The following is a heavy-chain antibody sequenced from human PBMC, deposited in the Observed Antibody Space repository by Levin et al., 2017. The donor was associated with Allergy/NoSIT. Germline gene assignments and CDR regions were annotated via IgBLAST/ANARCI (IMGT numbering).Heavy chain of an antibody. D-gene: IGHD2-21*01. CDR3: ARASRGDDYYYYMDV. CDR2: IYSGGST. J-gene: IGHJ6*03. Sequence: GGSLRLSCAASGFTVSSNYMSWVRQAPGKGLEWVSVIYSGGSTYYADSVKGRFTISRDNSKNTLYLQMNSLRAEDTAVYYCARASRGDDYYYYMDVWGKGTTVTVSS. V-gene: IGHV3-53*01. CDR1: GFTVSSNY.